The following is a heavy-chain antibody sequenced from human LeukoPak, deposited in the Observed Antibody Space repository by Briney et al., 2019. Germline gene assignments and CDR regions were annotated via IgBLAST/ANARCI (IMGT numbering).Heavy chain of an antibody. D-gene: IGHD6-13*01. CDR2: IKEDGSEK. CDR1: GFTFSYC. Sequence: GGSLRLSCIASGFTFSYCMSWVRQAPGKGLEWVANIKEDGSEKNYVDSVQGRFTISRDNAKNSVYLQMNSLTPEDTAVYYCARGGAAADRNYFYIDLWGRGTLVTVSS. V-gene: IGHV3-7*04. J-gene: IGHJ2*01. CDR3: ARGGAAADRNYFYIDL.